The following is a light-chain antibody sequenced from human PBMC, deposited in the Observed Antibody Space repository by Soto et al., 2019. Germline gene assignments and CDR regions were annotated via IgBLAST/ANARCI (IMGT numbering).Light chain of an antibody. CDR1: SSNIASNY. V-gene: IGLV1-51*01. Sequence: QSVLTQPPSVSAAPGQKVTISCSGSSSNIASNYVSWFQQLPGAAPKLLIYDNNKRPSGIPDRFSASKFGTSATLGITGLKPGDGADYNCGTGNSRRSAVVFGGGTNLP. CDR3: GTGNSRRSAVV. CDR2: DNN. J-gene: IGLJ2*01.